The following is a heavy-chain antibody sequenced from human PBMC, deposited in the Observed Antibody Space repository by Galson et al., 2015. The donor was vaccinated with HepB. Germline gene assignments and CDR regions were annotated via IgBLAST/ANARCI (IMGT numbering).Heavy chain of an antibody. J-gene: IGHJ6*03. V-gene: IGHV3-30-3*01. CDR3: ARDPLHTGRAADYYMDV. CDR2: ISYDGSNK. Sequence: SLRLSCAASGFTFSSYAMHWVRQAPGKGLEWVAVISYDGSNKYYADSVKGRFTISRDNSKNTLYLQMNSLRAEDTAVYYCARDPLHTGRAADYYMDVWGKGTTVTVSS. D-gene: IGHD3-10*01. CDR1: GFTFSSYA.